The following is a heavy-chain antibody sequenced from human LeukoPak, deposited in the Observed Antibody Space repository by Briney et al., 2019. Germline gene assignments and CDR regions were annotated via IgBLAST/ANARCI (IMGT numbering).Heavy chain of an antibody. V-gene: IGHV3-7*03. CDR3: ARGRYSGTTYYFDY. CDR2: IKKDGGET. CDR1: GFTFSTSW. J-gene: IGHJ4*02. Sequence: GGSLRLSCAASGFTFSTSWMSWVRQVPGKGLEWVANIKKDGGETYYVDSVKGRFTISRDNAKNSLYLQMNSLRAEDTAMYYCARGRYSGTTYYFDYWGQGTLVTVSS. D-gene: IGHD5-12*01.